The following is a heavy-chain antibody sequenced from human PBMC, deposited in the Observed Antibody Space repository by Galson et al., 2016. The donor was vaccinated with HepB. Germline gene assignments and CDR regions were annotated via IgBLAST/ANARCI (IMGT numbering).Heavy chain of an antibody. CDR2: ISSRGITT. D-gene: IGHD3-22*01. CDR3: AKDFGSSGYYQLFEY. J-gene: IGHJ4*02. Sequence: SLRLSCAASGFTFSNYAMTWVRQPPGERLEWVSAISSRGITTYYADSVKGRFTVSRDNSKNTLFLQLNSLRAEDTAVYYCAKDFGSSGYYQLFEYWGQGTLVAVSS. CDR1: GFTFSNYA. V-gene: IGHV3-23*01.